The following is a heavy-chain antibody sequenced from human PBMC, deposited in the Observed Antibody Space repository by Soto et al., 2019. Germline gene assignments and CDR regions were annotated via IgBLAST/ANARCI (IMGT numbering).Heavy chain of an antibody. Sequence: ASVKVSCKASGYTFTSYCISWVRQAPGQGLEWMGWISAYNGNTNYAQKLQGRVTMTTDTSTSTAYMELRSLRSDDTAVYYCARALENIVVVPAAPSYYYYGMDVWGQGTTVTVSS. CDR2: ISAYNGNT. J-gene: IGHJ6*02. CDR1: GYTFTSYC. V-gene: IGHV1-18*04. CDR3: ARALENIVVVPAAPSYYYYGMDV. D-gene: IGHD2-2*01.